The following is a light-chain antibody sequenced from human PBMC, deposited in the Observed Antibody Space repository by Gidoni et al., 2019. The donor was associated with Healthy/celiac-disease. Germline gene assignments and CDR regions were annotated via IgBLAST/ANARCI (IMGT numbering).Light chain of an antibody. J-gene: IGKJ1*01. CDR3: QQYNNWPLGT. V-gene: IGKV3-15*01. CDR2: GAS. CDR1: QSVSSN. Sequence: EIVMTQSTATLSVSTGERATLSCRASQSVSSNLAWYQQKPGQAPRLLIYGASTRATGIPARFSGSGSGTEFTLTISSLQSEDFAVYYCQQYNNWPLGTFGQGTKVEIK.